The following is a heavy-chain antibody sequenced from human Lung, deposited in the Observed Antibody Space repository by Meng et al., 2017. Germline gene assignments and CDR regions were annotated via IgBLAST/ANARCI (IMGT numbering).Heavy chain of an antibody. J-gene: IGHJ4*02. CDR1: GFTFSNYS. CDR2: ISSDSRYI. CDR3: ARFETVGVATGDF. D-gene: IGHD2-15*01. Sequence: EVQLVESGGGLVTPGGSLRLSFAASGFTFSNYSMNWVRQAPGKGLEWVSSISSDSRYIFYADSVKGRFTISRDNAKNSLYLQMNSLSPEDTAVFYCARFETVGVATGDFWGQGTLVTVSS. V-gene: IGHV3-21*01.